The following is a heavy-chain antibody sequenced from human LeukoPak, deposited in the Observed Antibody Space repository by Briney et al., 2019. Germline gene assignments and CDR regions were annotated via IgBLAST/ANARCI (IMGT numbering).Heavy chain of an antibody. V-gene: IGHV4-4*07. CDR3: ARAGGISGYSYGVVDY. Sequence: SETLSLTRTVSGGSISCYYWSWIRQPAGTGREWIGRISTSGGTNYNPSLNSRVTLSADTAKNQFSLKLSSVTAADSAVYYCARAGGISGYSYGVVDYWGQGTLVTVSS. J-gene: IGHJ4*02. CDR1: GGSISCYY. D-gene: IGHD5-18*01. CDR2: ISTSGGT.